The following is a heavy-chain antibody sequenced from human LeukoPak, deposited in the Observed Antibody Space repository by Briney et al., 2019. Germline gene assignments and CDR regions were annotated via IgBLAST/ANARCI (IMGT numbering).Heavy chain of an antibody. CDR3: ARGYSGSYFGY. J-gene: IGHJ4*02. V-gene: IGHV1-46*01. CDR1: GYTFTGYY. D-gene: IGHD1-26*01. Sequence: GASVKVSCKASGYTFTGYYMHWVRQAPAQGLEWMGIVNPSGGSTSYAQKFQGRVTMTRDTSTSTVYMELSSLRSEDTAVYYCARGYSGSYFGYWGQGTLVTVSS. CDR2: VNPSGGST.